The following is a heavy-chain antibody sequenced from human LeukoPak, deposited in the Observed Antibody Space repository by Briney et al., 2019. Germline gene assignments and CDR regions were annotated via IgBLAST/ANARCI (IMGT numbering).Heavy chain of an antibody. Sequence: PGGSLRLSCAASGFTFSSYWMSWVRQAPGKGLEWVANIKQDGSEKYYVDSVKGRFTISRDNAKNSPYLQMNSLRAEDTAVYYCARRDFIAARSGRSYYYYYYMDVWGKGTTATVSS. CDR2: IKQDGSEK. CDR1: GFTFSSYW. D-gene: IGHD6-6*01. J-gene: IGHJ6*03. V-gene: IGHV3-7*01. CDR3: ARRDFIAARSGRSYYYYYYMDV.